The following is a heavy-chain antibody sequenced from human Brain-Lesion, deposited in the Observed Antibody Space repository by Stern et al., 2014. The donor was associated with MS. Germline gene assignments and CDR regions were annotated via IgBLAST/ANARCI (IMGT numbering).Heavy chain of an antibody. CDR3: ARELPDLNAFDI. J-gene: IGHJ3*02. Sequence: QLVQSGPGLVKPSGTLSLTCAVSGGSISSSNWWSWVRQSPGKGLEWIGEIYHSGGTKYSPSFESRVIISGDKSKNQFSLKLSYVTAADTAVYYCARELPDLNAFDIWGQGTMVTVSS. CDR1: GGSISSSNW. CDR2: IYHSGGT. V-gene: IGHV4-4*02. D-gene: IGHD1-14*01.